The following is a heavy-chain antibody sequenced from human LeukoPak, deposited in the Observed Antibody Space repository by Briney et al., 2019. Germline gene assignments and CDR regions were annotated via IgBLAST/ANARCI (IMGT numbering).Heavy chain of an antibody. Sequence: GGSLRLSCAASGFTFSNAWMSWVRQAPGKGLEWVGRIKSKTDGGTTDYAAPVKGRFTISRDDSKNTLYLQMNSLKTEDTAVYYCTTALGYGDKPPFGYWGQGTLVTVSS. CDR1: GFTFSNAW. CDR3: TTALGYGDKPPFGY. V-gene: IGHV3-15*01. CDR2: IKSKTDGGTT. J-gene: IGHJ4*02. D-gene: IGHD4-17*01.